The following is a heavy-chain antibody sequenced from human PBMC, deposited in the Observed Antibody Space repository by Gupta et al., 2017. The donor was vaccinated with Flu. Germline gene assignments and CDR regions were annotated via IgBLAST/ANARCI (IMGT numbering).Heavy chain of an antibody. CDR2: IKQDGSEK. Sequence: EVQLVESGGGLVQPGGSLRLSCAASGFTFSSYWMSWARQAPGKGLEWVANIKQDGSEKYYVDSGKGRFTISRDNAKNSLYLQMNSLRAEDTAVYYCARDGSEIVVTRDYWGQGTLVTVSS. CDR1: GFTFSSYW. CDR3: ARDGSEIVVTRDY. J-gene: IGHJ4*02. D-gene: IGHD3-22*01. V-gene: IGHV3-7*01.